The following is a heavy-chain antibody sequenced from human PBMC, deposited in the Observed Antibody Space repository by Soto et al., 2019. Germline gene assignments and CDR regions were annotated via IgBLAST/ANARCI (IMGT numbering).Heavy chain of an antibody. Sequence: QLQLQESGPGLVKPSETLSLTCTVSGGSISSVIYHWGWIRQPPGKGLEWIGAIYYSGKTYYNPSLKSRVTISVDTSKNQFSLNLFSVTAADTAVYYCASYVSAAGAFDIWGQGTMVTVSS. CDR2: IYYSGKT. CDR1: GGSISSVIYH. V-gene: IGHV4-39*01. J-gene: IGHJ3*02. CDR3: ASYVSAAGAFDI. D-gene: IGHD6-25*01.